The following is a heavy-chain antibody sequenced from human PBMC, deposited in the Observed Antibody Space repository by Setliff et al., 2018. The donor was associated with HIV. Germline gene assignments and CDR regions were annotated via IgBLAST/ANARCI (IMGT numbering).Heavy chain of an antibody. V-gene: IGHV4-39*01. J-gene: IGHJ4*02. CDR2: IYYSGST. D-gene: IGHD5-18*01. CDR1: GGSVSTTSYS. CDR3: ARQRKLNTAMAYDFDY. Sequence: SETLSLTCTVSGGSVSTTSYSWGWIRQPPGKGLEWIGSIYYSGSTSYNPSLKSQVTISVDTSKNQFSLRANSVTAADTAVYYCARQRKLNTAMAYDFDYWGQGTLVTVSS.